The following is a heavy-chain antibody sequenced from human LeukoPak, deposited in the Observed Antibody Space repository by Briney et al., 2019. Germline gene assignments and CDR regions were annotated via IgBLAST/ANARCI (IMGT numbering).Heavy chain of an antibody. J-gene: IGHJ4*02. CDR2: ISSSSSTI. V-gene: IGHV3-48*04. CDR3: ARDSLYVIDY. D-gene: IGHD2/OR15-2a*01. Sequence: PGGSLRLSCAASGFTFSSYSMNWVRQAPGKGLEWVSYISSSSSTIYYADSVRGRFTISRDNAKNSLYLQMNSLRAEDTAVYYCARDSLYVIDYWGQGTLVTVSS. CDR1: GFTFSSYS.